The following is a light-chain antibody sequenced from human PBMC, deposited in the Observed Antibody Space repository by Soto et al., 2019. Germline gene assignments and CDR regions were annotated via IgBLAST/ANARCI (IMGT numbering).Light chain of an antibody. J-gene: IGKJ5*01. CDR3: QHRSNWPIT. CDR2: DAS. V-gene: IGKV3-11*01. Sequence: EIVLTQSPATLSLSPGERATLSCRASQSVSSYLAWYQQKPGQAPRLLIYDASNRATGIPARFSGRGSGTDFTLPISSLEPEDFAVYYCQHRSNWPITFGQGTRLEIK. CDR1: QSVSSY.